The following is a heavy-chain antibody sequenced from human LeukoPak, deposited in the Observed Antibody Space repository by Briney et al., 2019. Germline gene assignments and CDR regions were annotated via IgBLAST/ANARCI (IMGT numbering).Heavy chain of an antibody. CDR2: INHSGST. CDR1: GGSFGGYY. CDR3: ARVRQWLVQSDAFDI. V-gene: IGHV4-34*01. Sequence: SETLSLTCAVYGGSFGGYYWSWLSQPPGKGLEWIGEINHSGSTNYNPSLKSRVTISVDTSKNQFSLKLSSVTAADTAVYYCARVRQWLVQSDAFDIWGQGTMVTVSS. J-gene: IGHJ3*02. D-gene: IGHD6-19*01.